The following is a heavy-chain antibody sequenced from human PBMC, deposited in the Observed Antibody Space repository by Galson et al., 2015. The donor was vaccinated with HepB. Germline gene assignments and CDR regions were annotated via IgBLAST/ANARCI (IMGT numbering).Heavy chain of an antibody. CDR2: INAGNGNT. D-gene: IGHD7-27*01. Sequence: SVKVSCKASGYTFTSYAIHWVRQASGQRLEWMGWINAGNGNTKYSQKFQGRVAITRDTSASTAYMELSSLRSEDTAVYYCARIHGLTGGTNWFDPWGQGTLVTVSS. CDR1: GYTFTSYA. CDR3: ARIHGLTGGTNWFDP. J-gene: IGHJ5*02. V-gene: IGHV1-3*01.